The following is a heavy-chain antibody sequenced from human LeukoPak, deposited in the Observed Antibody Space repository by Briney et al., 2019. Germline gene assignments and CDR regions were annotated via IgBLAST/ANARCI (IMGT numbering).Heavy chain of an antibody. D-gene: IGHD3-10*01. CDR1: GDSISRGGYY. Sequence: PSRTLFLTCTVSGDSISRGGYYWSWIRQLPGKGLEYIGSYSGSTYYNPSLKSRVTISVDTSKKQFSLKLSSVTAADTAVYYCARSSYGAGSKPYWVDCWGQGTLVTVSS. CDR3: ARSSYGAGSKPYWVDC. V-gene: IGHV4-30-2*03. CDR2: YSGST. J-gene: IGHJ4*02.